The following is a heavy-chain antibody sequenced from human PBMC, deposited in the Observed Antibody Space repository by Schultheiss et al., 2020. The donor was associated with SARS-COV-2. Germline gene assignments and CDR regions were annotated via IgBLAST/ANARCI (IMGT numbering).Heavy chain of an antibody. J-gene: IGHJ6*02. CDR2: ISGGST. D-gene: IGHD5-24*01. V-gene: IGHV3-38-3*01. Sequence: GESLKISCAASGFTVSSNEMSWVRQAPGKGLEWVSSISGGSTYYADSRKGRFTISRDNSKNTLHLQMNSLRAEDTAVYYCAREVMADYYYYGMDVWGQGTTVTVSS. CDR1: GFTVSSNE. CDR3: AREVMADYYYYGMDV.